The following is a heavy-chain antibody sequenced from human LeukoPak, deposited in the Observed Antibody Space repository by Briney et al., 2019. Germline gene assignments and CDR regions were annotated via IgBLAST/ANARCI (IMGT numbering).Heavy chain of an antibody. CDR3: ATDSSGWHQIDY. CDR2: ISYDGSNK. CDR1: GFTFSSYA. D-gene: IGHD6-19*01. V-gene: IGHV3-30*04. J-gene: IGHJ4*02. Sequence: GRSLRLSCAASGFTFSSYAMHWVRQAPGKGLEWVAVISYDGSNKYYADSVKGRFTISRDNSRNTLYLQMNSLRAEDTAVYYCATDSSGWHQIDYWGQGTLSPSPQ.